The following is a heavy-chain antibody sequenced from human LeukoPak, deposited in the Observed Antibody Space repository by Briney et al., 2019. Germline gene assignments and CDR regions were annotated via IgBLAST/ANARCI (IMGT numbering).Heavy chain of an antibody. D-gene: IGHD3-22*01. CDR3: AKGDDSSARWYFDL. Sequence: GGSLRLSCAASGFTFSSFAISWVRQAPGKGLEWVSGISGFGETTYYTDSVKGRFTISRDNSKNTLYLQMNSLRAEDTALYYCAKGDDSSARWYFDLWAVAPWSLSPQ. J-gene: IGHJ2*01. CDR1: GFTFSSFA. V-gene: IGHV3-23*01. CDR2: ISGFGETT.